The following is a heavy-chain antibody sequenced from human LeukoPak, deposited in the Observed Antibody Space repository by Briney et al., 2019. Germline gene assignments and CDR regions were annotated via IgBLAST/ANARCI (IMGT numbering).Heavy chain of an antibody. J-gene: IGHJ4*02. V-gene: IGHV4-39*01. CDR1: GGSIGSRNYY. Sequence: PSETLSLTCTVSGGSIGSRNYYWGWIRQPPGKGLEWIGTIYYSGSTYYNPSLKSRVTISVYTSKNQFSLQLTSVTAADTAVYYCARLGGNYGHIDYWGQGTLVTVSS. D-gene: IGHD4-23*01. CDR2: IYYSGST. CDR3: ARLGGNYGHIDY.